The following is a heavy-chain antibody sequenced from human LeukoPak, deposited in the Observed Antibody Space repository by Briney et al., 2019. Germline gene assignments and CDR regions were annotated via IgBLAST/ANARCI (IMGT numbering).Heavy chain of an antibody. D-gene: IGHD6-13*01. CDR1: GSTFSSNA. CDR2: ISGSGGST. J-gene: IGHJ5*02. V-gene: IGHV3-23*01. CDR3: AKDHSIAAAGTLWFDP. Sequence: PGGSLSLSCAASGSTFSSNAMSWTRQPPGKGLESVPAISGSGGSTYYADSVKGRFTISRDNSKNTLYLQMNSLRAEDTAVYYCAKDHSIAAAGTLWFDPWGQGTLVTVSS.